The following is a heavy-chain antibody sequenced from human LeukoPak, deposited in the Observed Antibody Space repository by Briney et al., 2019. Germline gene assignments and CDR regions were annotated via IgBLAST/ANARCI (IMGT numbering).Heavy chain of an antibody. Sequence: GRSLRLSCAASGFTFSSYGMHWVRQAPGKGLEWVAVISYDGSNKYYADSVKGRFTISRDNSKNTLYLQMNSLRAEDTAVYYCANQRYSYGSIDYWGQGTLVTVSS. J-gene: IGHJ4*02. D-gene: IGHD5-18*01. CDR1: GFTFSSYG. CDR3: ANQRYSYGSIDY. CDR2: ISYDGSNK. V-gene: IGHV3-30*18.